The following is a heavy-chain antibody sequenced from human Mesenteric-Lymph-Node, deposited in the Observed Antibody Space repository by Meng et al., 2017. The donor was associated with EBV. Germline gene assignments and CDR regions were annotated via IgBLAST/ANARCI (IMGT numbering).Heavy chain of an antibody. V-gene: IGHV4-4*02. CDR1: GCFISSSNR. Sequence: QVQLQESGPGLVKASGTLSLACAVSGCFISSSNRWNWVRQSPGQGLEWIGEIYPTGSTNYSPSFESRVTMSVDKSKNQFSLILNSVTAADTAMYYCARGVLFRGVIDLYYFDYWGQGTLVTVSS. J-gene: IGHJ4*02. CDR2: IYPTGST. CDR3: ARGVLFRGVIDLYYFDY. D-gene: IGHD2-21*01.